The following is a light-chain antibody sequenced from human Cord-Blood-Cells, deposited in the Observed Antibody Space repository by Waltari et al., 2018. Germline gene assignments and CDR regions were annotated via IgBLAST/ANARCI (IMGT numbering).Light chain of an antibody. CDR1: SSDVGSYNL. J-gene: IGLJ1*01. V-gene: IGLV2-14*02. CDR2: EGS. CDR3: SSYTSSSTFYV. Sequence: QSALTQPASVSGSPGQSITISCTGTSSDVGSYNLVSWYQQHPGKAPKRRIYEGSKRPSGVSNRFSGSKSGNTASLTISGLQAEDEADYYCSSYTSSSTFYVFGTGTKVTVL.